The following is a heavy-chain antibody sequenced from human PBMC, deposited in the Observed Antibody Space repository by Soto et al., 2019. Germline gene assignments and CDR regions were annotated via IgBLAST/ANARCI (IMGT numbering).Heavy chain of an antibody. D-gene: IGHD6-6*01. CDR2: MNTNTNTT. Sequence: ASVKVSCKASGYTFTNNDINWVRQAPGQGLEWIGWMNTNTNTTDFAEVFEGRVSLTWDTSISTAYMQLNSLKIDDTAVYYCAREVVETSSLWLDPWGQGTLVTVSS. V-gene: IGHV1-8*01. CDR1: GYTFTNND. J-gene: IGHJ5*02. CDR3: AREVVETSSLWLDP.